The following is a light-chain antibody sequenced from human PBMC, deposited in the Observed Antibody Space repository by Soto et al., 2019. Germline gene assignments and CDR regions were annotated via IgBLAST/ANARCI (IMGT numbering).Light chain of an antibody. V-gene: IGLV2-14*01. CDR3: SSYTSSSTLDVV. CDR2: DVS. CDR1: SSDVGGYNY. J-gene: IGLJ2*01. Sequence: QSALTQPASVSGSPGQSITISCTGTSSDVGGYNYVSWYQQHPGKAPKLIIYDVSNRPSGVSNRFSGSKSGNTASLTISGLQAKDEADYYCSSYTSSSTLDVVFGGGTKLTVL.